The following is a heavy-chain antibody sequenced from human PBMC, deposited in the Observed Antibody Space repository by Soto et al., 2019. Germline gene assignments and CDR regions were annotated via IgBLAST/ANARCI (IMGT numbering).Heavy chain of an antibody. J-gene: IGHJ4*02. CDR1: GGSISSGGYY. Sequence: SETLSLTCTVSGGSISSGGYYWSWIRQHPGKGLEWIGYIYYSGSTYYNPSLKSRVTISVDTSKNQFSLKLSSVTAADTAVYYCARHILRRDVDTAMVSAVDYWGQGTLVTVSS. V-gene: IGHV4-31*03. CDR2: IYYSGST. CDR3: ARHILRRDVDTAMVSAVDY. D-gene: IGHD5-18*01.